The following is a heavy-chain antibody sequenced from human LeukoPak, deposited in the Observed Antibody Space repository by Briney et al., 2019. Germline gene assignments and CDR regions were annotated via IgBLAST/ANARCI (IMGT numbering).Heavy chain of an antibody. CDR1: GGSISSGDYY. D-gene: IGHD3-22*01. CDR2: IYYSGST. J-gene: IGHJ4*02. V-gene: IGHV4-30-4*08. Sequence: PSETLSLTCTVSGGSISSGDYYWSWIRQPPGKGLEWIGYIYYSGSTYYNPSLKSRVTISVDTSKNQFSLKLSSVTAADTAVYYCARARDYYDSSGYSLDYWGQGTLVTVSS. CDR3: ARARDYYDSSGYSLDY.